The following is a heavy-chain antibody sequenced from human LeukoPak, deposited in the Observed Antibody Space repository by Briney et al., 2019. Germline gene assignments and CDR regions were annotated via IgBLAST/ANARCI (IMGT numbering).Heavy chain of an antibody. Sequence: GGSLRLSCAASGFTFSSYAMDWVRQSPGKGLEWVAVISYDGSDKYYAEFVKGRFTISRDNSKNTLYLQMNSLRAEDTAVYYCAREGSDYYYGSGSSFDYWGQGTLVTVSS. CDR1: GFTFSSYA. V-gene: IGHV3-30*04. CDR2: ISYDGSDK. D-gene: IGHD3-10*01. J-gene: IGHJ4*02. CDR3: AREGSDYYYGSGSSFDY.